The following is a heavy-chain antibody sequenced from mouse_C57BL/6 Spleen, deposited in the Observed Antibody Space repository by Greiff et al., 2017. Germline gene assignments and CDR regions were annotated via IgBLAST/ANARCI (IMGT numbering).Heavy chain of an antibody. V-gene: IGHV5-17*01. CDR1: GFTFSDYG. Sequence: EVQVVESGGGLVKPGGSLKLSCAASGFTFSDYGMHWVRQAPEKGLEWVAYISSGSSTIYYADTVKGRFTISRDNAKNTLFLQMTSLRSEDTAMYYCARGGENYYGSSWFAYWGQGTLVTVSA. CDR2: ISSGSSTI. J-gene: IGHJ3*01. CDR3: ARGGENYYGSSWFAY. D-gene: IGHD1-1*01.